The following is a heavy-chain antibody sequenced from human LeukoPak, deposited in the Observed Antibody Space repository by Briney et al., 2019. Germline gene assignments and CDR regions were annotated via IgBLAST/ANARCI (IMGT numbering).Heavy chain of an antibody. D-gene: IGHD3-10*01. CDR3: ANLAKYFYGSETYYFFEH. Sequence: GGSLRLSCAASGFSFTTYWMSWVRQAPGKGLEWVANINQDGTDKYYVDSVKGRFTISRDNAKNSLFLQMNSMRVEDTAVYYCANLAKYFYGSETYYFFEHWGQGTPVTASS. V-gene: IGHV3-7*01. CDR1: GFSFTTYW. J-gene: IGHJ4*02. CDR2: INQDGTDK.